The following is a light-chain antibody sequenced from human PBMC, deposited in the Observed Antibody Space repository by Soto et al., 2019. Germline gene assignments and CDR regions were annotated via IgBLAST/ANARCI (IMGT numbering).Light chain of an antibody. CDR2: DAY. Sequence: EVVLTQSPVTLSLSRGGRATLSSRASQSFRGLLAWYPPTPGQAPRXXIYDAYNRETGIPPRFSGSGAGTECTLTISSLQPEDSAVDYCQQRHMWPITFGQGTRLEIK. V-gene: IGKV3-11*01. CDR1: QSFRGL. J-gene: IGKJ5*01. CDR3: QQRHMWPIT.